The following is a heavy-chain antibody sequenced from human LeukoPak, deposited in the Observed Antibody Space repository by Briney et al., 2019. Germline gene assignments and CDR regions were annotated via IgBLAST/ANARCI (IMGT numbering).Heavy chain of an antibody. CDR1: GGSISSSSYY. Sequence: SETLSLTCTVSGGSISSSSYYWGCLRQPPGKGLEWIGSIYYSGSTYYNPSLKSRVTISVDTSKNQFSLKLSSVTAADTAVYYCARQSRYCSGGSCWAFDIWGQGTMVTVSS. V-gene: IGHV4-39*01. D-gene: IGHD2-15*01. J-gene: IGHJ3*02. CDR2: IYYSGST. CDR3: ARQSRYCSGGSCWAFDI.